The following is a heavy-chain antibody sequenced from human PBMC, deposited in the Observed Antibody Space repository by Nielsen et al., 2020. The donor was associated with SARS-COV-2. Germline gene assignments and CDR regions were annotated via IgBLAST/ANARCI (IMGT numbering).Heavy chain of an antibody. V-gene: IGHV3-11*01. CDR3: ARGTIFGVARFDY. CDR2: ISSSGSTI. J-gene: IGHJ4*02. Sequence: GESLKISCAASGFTFSDYYMSWIRQAPGKGLEWVSYISSSGSTIYYADSVKGRFTISRDNAKNSLYLQMNSLRAEDTAVYYCARGTIFGVARFDYWGQGTLVTVSS. D-gene: IGHD3-3*01. CDR1: GFTFSDYY.